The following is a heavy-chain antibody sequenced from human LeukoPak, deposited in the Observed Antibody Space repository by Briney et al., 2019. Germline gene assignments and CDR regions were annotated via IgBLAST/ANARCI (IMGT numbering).Heavy chain of an antibody. Sequence: PSGTLSLTCAVSGGSISSTKWWSWVRQPPGKGLEWIGEIYHGGTTNYNPSLKSRVTISVDTSKNQFSLKLRSVTAADTAVYYCARSGSYYPDYWGQGTLVTVSS. CDR3: ARSGSYYPDY. J-gene: IGHJ4*02. D-gene: IGHD1-26*01. V-gene: IGHV4-4*02. CDR1: GGSISSTKW. CDR2: IYHGGTT.